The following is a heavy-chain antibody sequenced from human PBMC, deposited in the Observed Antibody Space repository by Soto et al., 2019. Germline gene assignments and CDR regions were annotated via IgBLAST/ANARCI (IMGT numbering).Heavy chain of an antibody. Sequence: ASVKVSCKASGYTFTGYYMHWVRQALGQGLEWMGWINPNSGGTNYAQKFQGWVTMTRDTSISTAYMELSRLRSDDTAVYYCARASGTYYYYMDVWGKGTTVTVSS. D-gene: IGHD1-7*01. CDR1: GYTFTGYY. CDR2: INPNSGGT. CDR3: ARASGTYYYYMDV. V-gene: IGHV1-2*04. J-gene: IGHJ6*03.